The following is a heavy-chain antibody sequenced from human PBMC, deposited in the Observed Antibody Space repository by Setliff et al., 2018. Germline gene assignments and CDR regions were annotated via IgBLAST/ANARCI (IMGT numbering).Heavy chain of an antibody. CDR3: ARGRNVASRLLDS. V-gene: IGHV4-34*01. Sequence: NPSETLSLTCAAYGGTFSDYYWTWIRQSPAKGLEWIGEITHTGTTGSTKYNPSLKSRVTMSIDTSKNQFSLMVTSVTAADTAVYYCARGRNVASRLLDSWGQGNLVTVSS. D-gene: IGHD6-6*01. CDR1: GGTFSDYY. CDR2: ITHTGTTGST. J-gene: IGHJ4*02.